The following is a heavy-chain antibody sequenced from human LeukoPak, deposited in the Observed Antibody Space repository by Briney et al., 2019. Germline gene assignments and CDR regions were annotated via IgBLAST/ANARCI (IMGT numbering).Heavy chain of an antibody. V-gene: IGHV5-51*01. D-gene: IGHD3-3*01. Sequence: GESLMISWKGSGYSITSYCIGWVRQMPGKGLEWMGIIYPGDSDTRYSPSFQGQVTISADKSISTAYLQWSSLKASDTAMYYCASRSRYFQFDYWGQGTLVTVSS. CDR2: IYPGDSDT. CDR1: GYSITSYC. J-gene: IGHJ4*02. CDR3: ASRSRYFQFDY.